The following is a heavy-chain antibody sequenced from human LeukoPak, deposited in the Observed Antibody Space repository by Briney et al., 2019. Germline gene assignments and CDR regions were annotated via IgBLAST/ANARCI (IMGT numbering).Heavy chain of an antibody. CDR3: ARAGYHTYMITFGGVTKYNWFDP. CDR1: GGSISSYY. CDR2: INHSGST. Sequence: SETLSLTCTVSGGSISSYYWSWIRQPPGKGLEWIGEINHSGSTNYNPSLKSRVTISVDTSKNQFSLKLSSVTAADTAVYYCARAGYHTYMITFGGVTKYNWFDPWGQGTLVTVSS. J-gene: IGHJ5*02. D-gene: IGHD3-16*01. V-gene: IGHV4-34*01.